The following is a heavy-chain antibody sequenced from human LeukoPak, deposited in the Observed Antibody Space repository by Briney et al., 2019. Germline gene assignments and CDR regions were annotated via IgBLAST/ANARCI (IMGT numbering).Heavy chain of an antibody. D-gene: IGHD4-17*01. CDR1: GFTFSSYS. CDR3: ARGHDYGDPYYYYYYMDV. J-gene: IGHJ6*03. CDR2: ISSSSTI. V-gene: IGHV3-48*01. Sequence: PGGSLRLSCAASGFTFSSYSMNWVRQAPGKGLEWVSYISSSSTIYYADSVKGRFTISRDNAKNSLYLQMNSLRAEDTAVYYCARGHDYGDPYYYYYYMDVWGKGTTVTVSS.